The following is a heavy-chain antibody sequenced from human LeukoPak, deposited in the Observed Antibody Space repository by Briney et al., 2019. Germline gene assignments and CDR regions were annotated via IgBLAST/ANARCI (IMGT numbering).Heavy chain of an antibody. Sequence: SETLSLTCTVSGGSISSYYWSWIRQPPGKGVEWIGYIYYSGSTYYNPSLKSRVTISVDTSKNQFSLKLSSVTAADTAVYYCARDRGAAAVRFDPWGQGTLVTVSS. CDR1: GGSISSYY. V-gene: IGHV4-59*01. CDR2: IYYSGST. D-gene: IGHD6-13*01. CDR3: ARDRGAAAVRFDP. J-gene: IGHJ5*02.